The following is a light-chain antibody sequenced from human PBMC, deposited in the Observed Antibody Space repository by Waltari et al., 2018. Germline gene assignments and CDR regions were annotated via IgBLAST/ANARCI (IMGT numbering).Light chain of an antibody. J-gene: IGKJ2*01. CDR3: HQYYTTPYT. CDR1: QSILYSSNHKNY. Sequence: DIVLTPPHNPRAGALGERATFYCQSTQSILYSSNHKNYLAWYQQQPGQPPKLLIYWASTRESGVPDRFSGSGSGTDYTLTISSLQAEDVAVYYCHQYYTTPYTFGQGTKLEIK. CDR2: WAS. V-gene: IGKV4-1*01.